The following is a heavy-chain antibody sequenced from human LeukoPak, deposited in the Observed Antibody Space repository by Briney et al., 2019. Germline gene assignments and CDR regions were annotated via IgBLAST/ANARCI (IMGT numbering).Heavy chain of an antibody. Sequence: ATVKISCKVSGCTFTDYYMHWVQQAPGKGLEWMGLVDPEDGGTIYAEKFQGRVTITADTSTDTAYMELSSLRSEDTAVYYCATWADCSSTSCYTLYYYYMDVWGKGTTVTVSS. CDR2: VDPEDGGT. V-gene: IGHV1-69-2*01. CDR3: ATWADCSSTSCYTLYYYYMDV. CDR1: GCTFTDYY. J-gene: IGHJ6*03. D-gene: IGHD2-2*02.